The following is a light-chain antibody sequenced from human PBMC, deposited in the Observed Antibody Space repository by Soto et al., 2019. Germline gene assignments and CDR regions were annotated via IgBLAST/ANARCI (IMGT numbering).Light chain of an antibody. V-gene: IGKV3-20*01. CDR2: GAS. CDR1: QSVTSNY. J-gene: IGKJ2*01. CDR3: QQYGTSRGYT. Sequence: EIVLTQSPGTLSLSPGERATLSCRASQSVTSNYFAWYQQKPGQAPRLLIYGASRRATGIPDRFSGSGSGTDFTLTISRLEPEDFAVYYCQQYGTSRGYTFGQGTKLEIK.